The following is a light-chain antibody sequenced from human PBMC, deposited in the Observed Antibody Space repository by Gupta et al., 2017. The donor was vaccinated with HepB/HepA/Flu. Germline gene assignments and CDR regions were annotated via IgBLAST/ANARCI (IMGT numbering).Light chain of an antibody. CDR3: LQDFSYPLT. CDR1: QGIRND. J-gene: IGKJ4*01. V-gene: IGKV1-6*01. CDR2: GAS. Sequence: AIQMPQSPSSLSASVGDRVTITCRASQGIRNDLGWYQQKPGKAPKVLIYGASYLQSGVPSRFSGSGSGTDFSLTISSLQPEDFATYYCLQDFSYPLTFGGGTKVEIK.